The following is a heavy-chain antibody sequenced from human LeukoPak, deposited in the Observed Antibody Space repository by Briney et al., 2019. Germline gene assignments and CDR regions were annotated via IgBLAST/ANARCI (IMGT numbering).Heavy chain of an antibody. D-gene: IGHD1-26*01. Sequence: SETLSLTCAVYGGSFSGYYWSWIRQPPGKGLEWIGEINHSGSTNYNPSLKSRVTISVDTSKNQFSLKLSSVTAADTAVYYCARSYSGIPYYFDYWGQGTLVTVSS. CDR1: GGSFSGYY. CDR3: ARSYSGIPYYFDY. CDR2: INHSGST. V-gene: IGHV4-34*01. J-gene: IGHJ4*02.